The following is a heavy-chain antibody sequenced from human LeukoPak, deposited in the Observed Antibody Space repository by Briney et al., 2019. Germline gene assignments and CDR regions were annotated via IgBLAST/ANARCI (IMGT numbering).Heavy chain of an antibody. Sequence: GGSLRLSCAASGFTFSNNAMSWVRQAPGKGLEWVSGISGSGGSTYYADSEKGRFTISRDNSKNTLYLQMNSLRAEDTAAYYCAKGSSGSYLADVWGQGTTVTVSS. CDR1: GFTFSNNA. V-gene: IGHV3-23*01. CDR3: AKGSSGSYLADV. J-gene: IGHJ6*02. D-gene: IGHD1-26*01. CDR2: ISGSGGST.